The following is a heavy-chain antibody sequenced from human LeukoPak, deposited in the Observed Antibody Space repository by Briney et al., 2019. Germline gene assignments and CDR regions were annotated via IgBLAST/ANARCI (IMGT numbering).Heavy chain of an antibody. CDR2: ISWNSGSI. V-gene: IGHV3-9*01. CDR3: AKDLGSSWTGGFDY. Sequence: GRSLRLSCAASGFTFDDYAMHWVRQAPGKGLEWVSGISWNSGSIGYADSVKGRFTISRDNAKNSLYLQMNSLRAEDTALYYCAKDLGSSWTGGFDYWGQGTLVTVSS. D-gene: IGHD6-13*01. CDR1: GFTFDDYA. J-gene: IGHJ4*02.